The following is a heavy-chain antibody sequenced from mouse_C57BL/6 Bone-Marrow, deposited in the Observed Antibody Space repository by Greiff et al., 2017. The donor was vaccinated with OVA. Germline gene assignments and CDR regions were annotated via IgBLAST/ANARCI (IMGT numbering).Heavy chain of an antibody. CDR3: TTIYYYGSSRSRRTLDY. J-gene: IGHJ2*01. V-gene: IGHV14-4*01. CDR2: IDPENGDT. Sequence: VQLQQSGAELVRPGASVKLSCTASGFNIKDDYMHWVKQRPEQGLEWIGWIDPENGDTEYASKFQGKATITEDTSSNTAYLQLSSLTSEDTAVYYCTTIYYYGSSRSRRTLDYWGQGTTLTVSS. D-gene: IGHD1-1*01. CDR1: GFNIKDDY.